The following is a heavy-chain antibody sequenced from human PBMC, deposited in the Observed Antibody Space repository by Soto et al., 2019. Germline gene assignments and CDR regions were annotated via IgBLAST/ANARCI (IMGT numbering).Heavy chain of an antibody. CDR1: GFTFSSYA. J-gene: IGHJ4*02. D-gene: IGHD4-17*01. CDR2: ISGSGGST. CDR3: AKVQVNDYGPD. V-gene: IGHV3-23*01. Sequence: SLRLACGASGFTFSSYAMSWVRQAPGKGLEWVSAISGSGGSTYYADSVKGRFTISRDNSKNTLYLQMNSLRAEDTAVYYCAKVQVNDYGPDWGQGTLVTVSS.